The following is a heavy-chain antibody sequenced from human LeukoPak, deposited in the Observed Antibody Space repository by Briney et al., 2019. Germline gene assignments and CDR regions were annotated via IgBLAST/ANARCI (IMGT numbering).Heavy chain of an antibody. CDR2: ISWNSGSI. Sequence: SGRSLRLSCAASGFTFDDYAMHWVRQARGEGLEWVSGISWNSGSIGYADSVKGRFTISRDNAKNSLYLQMNSLRVEDTALYYCAKDRYGDYPDALVYWGQGTLVTVSS. CDR3: AKDRYGDYPDALVY. D-gene: IGHD4-17*01. V-gene: IGHV3-9*01. J-gene: IGHJ4*02. CDR1: GFTFDDYA.